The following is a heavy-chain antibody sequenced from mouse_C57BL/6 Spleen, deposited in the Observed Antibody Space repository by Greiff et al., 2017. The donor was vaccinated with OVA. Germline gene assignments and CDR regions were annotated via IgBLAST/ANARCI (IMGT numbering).Heavy chain of an antibody. CDR1: GYTFTDYY. J-gene: IGHJ2*01. Sequence: EVQLQQSGPVLVKPGASVKMSCKASGYTFTDYYMNWVKQSHGKSLEWIGVINPYNGGTSYNQKFKGKATLTVDKSSSTAYMELNSLTSEDSAVYYCARQLHYGSSGAYYFDYWGQGTTLTVSS. V-gene: IGHV1-19*01. D-gene: IGHD1-1*01. CDR2: INPYNGGT. CDR3: ARQLHYGSSGAYYFDY.